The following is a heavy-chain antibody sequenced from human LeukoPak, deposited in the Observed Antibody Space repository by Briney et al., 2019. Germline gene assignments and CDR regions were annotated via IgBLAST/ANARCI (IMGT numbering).Heavy chain of an antibody. J-gene: IGHJ4*02. D-gene: IGHD6-19*01. CDR1: GFTFSSYE. V-gene: IGHV3-48*03. Sequence: GGSLRLSCAASGFTFSSYEMNWVRQAPGKGLEWVSYISSSGSTRYYADSVKGRFTISRDNSKNTLYLQMNSLRAEDTAVYYCAKDGVAGKIMYYFDYWGQGTLVTVSS. CDR3: AKDGVAGKIMYYFDY. CDR2: ISSSGSTR.